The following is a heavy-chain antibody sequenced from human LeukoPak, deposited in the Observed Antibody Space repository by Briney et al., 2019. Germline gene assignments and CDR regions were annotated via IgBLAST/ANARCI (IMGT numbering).Heavy chain of an antibody. CDR1: GGSFSGYF. Sequence: SETLSLTCAVYGGSFSGYFWSWIRQPPGKGLEWIGETNHSGSTNYNPSLKSRVTISVDTSKNQFSLKLSSVTAADTAVYYCARDPPMYYYDSSGYYHPFDYWGQGTLVTVSS. D-gene: IGHD3-22*01. CDR3: ARDPPMYYYDSSGYYHPFDY. V-gene: IGHV4-34*01. J-gene: IGHJ4*02. CDR2: TNHSGST.